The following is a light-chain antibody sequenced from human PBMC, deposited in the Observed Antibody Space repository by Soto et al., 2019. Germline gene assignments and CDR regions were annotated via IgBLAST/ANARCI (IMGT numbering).Light chain of an antibody. CDR3: QKYNSVPLT. Sequence: DIQMTQSPSPLSASIGDRVTITCRASQGIGEFLAWYQQKPGKVPKVLIYDASTLQVGAPSRFSGSQSGTDFTLTISSLQPEDVATYYCQKYNSVPLTFAGGTKVDIK. J-gene: IGKJ4*01. V-gene: IGKV1-27*01. CDR1: QGIGEF. CDR2: DAS.